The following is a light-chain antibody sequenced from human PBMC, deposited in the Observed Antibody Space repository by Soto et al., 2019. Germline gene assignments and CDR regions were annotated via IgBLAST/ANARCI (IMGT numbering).Light chain of an antibody. J-gene: IGLJ2*01. CDR1: SSDVVGYNY. V-gene: IGLV2-14*01. CDR2: DVS. CDR3: SSYTSSSTLEVV. Sequence: QSVLTQPASVSGSPGQSITISCTGTSSDVVGYNYVSWYQQHPGKALKLMIYDVSNRPSGVSNRFSGSKSGNTASLTISGLQAEDEADYYCSSYTSSSTLEVVFGGGTKVTVL.